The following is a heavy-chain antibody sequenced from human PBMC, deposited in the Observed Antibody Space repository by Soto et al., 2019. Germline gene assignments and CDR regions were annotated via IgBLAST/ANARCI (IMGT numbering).Heavy chain of an antibody. J-gene: IGHJ4*02. D-gene: IGHD4-17*01. Sequence: QVQLVESGGGVVQPGRSLRLSCAASGFSLSNYGMHWVRQAPGKGLEWVAVISYHGRDEYYADSVKGRFTISRDTSKNTLYLQMNTLRPEDTAVYYCVKDHLMNTVITGGYWGQGTLVTVSS. V-gene: IGHV3-30*18. CDR3: VKDHLMNTVITGGY. CDR1: GFSLSNYG. CDR2: ISYHGRDE.